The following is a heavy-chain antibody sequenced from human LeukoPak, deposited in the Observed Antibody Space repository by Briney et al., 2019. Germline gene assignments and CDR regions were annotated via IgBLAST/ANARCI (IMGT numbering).Heavy chain of an antibody. CDR3: ARMYYYDSSGPNWFDP. Sequence: ASVKVSCKASGYTFTGYYMHWVRQAPGQGLEWMGWINPNSGGTNYAQKFQGRVTMTRDTSISTAYMELSSLTSEDTAVYYCARMYYYDSSGPNWFDPWGQGTLVTVSS. CDR1: GYTFTGYY. D-gene: IGHD3-22*01. CDR2: INPNSGGT. J-gene: IGHJ5*02. V-gene: IGHV1-2*02.